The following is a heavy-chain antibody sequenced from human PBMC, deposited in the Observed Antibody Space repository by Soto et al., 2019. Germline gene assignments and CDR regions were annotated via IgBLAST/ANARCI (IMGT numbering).Heavy chain of an antibody. CDR2: SYPGDSDT. J-gene: IGHJ6*02. Sequence: PGESLKISCKGSGYSFTSYWISCLRQMPGKGLEGMGISYPGDSDTRYSPSFQGQVTISADKSISTAYLQWSSLKASDTAMYYCARQLLGFCSSTSCLNFSYYGMAVWGQGTTVTVSS. V-gene: IGHV5-51*01. D-gene: IGHD2-2*01. CDR3: ARQLLGFCSSTSCLNFSYYGMAV. CDR1: GYSFTSYW.